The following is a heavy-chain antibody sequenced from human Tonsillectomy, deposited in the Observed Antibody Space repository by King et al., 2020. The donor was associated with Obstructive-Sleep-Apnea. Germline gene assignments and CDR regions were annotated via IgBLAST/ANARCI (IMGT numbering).Heavy chain of an antibody. J-gene: IGHJ4*02. V-gene: IGHV3-23*04. D-gene: IGHD3-9*01. CDR3: AKDSMDYDTLNAPVDY. CDR2: ISGSGGST. Sequence: VQLVESGGGLVQPGGSLRLSCAGSGFTFRSYAMSWVRQAPGKGLEWVSGISGSGGSTYYADSVKGRFTISRDNSKNTLYLQMTSLRAEDTAVYYCAKDSMDYDTLNAPVDYWGQGTLVTVSS. CDR1: GFTFRSYA.